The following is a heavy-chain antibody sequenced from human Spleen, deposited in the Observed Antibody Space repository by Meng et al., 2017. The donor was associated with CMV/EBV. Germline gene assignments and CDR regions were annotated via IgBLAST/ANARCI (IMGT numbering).Heavy chain of an antibody. D-gene: IGHD2-15*01. CDR3: ARDVGSGGNYFYSGYLDY. J-gene: IGHJ4*02. CDR2: ISSSSTYI. V-gene: IGHV3-21*01. Sequence: GESLKISCAASGFTFTNYNMHWVRQAPGKGLEWVSSISSSSTYIYYADSVKGRFTISRDNAKNSLYPQMNSLRAEDTAVYYCARDVGSGGNYFYSGYLDYWGQGTLVTVSS. CDR1: GFTFTNYN.